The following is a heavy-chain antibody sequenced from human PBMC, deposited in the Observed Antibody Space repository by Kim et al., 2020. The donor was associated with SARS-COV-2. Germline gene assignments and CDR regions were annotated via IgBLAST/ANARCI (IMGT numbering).Heavy chain of an antibody. CDR1: GGSISSYY. Sequence: SETLSLTCTVSGGSISSYYWSWIRQPPGKGLEWIGYIYYSGSTNYNPSLKSRVTISVDTSKNQFSLKLSSVTAADTAVYYCAREEYDFWSGWGATSRLDVWGQGTTVTVSS. CDR2: IYYSGST. V-gene: IGHV4-59*01. J-gene: IGHJ6*02. D-gene: IGHD3-3*01. CDR3: AREEYDFWSGWGATSRLDV.